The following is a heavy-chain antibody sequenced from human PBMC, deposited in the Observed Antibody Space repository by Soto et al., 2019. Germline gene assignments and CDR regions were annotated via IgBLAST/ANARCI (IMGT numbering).Heavy chain of an antibody. Sequence: QVQLVQSGAEVKKPGASVKVSCKASGYTFTSYGINWVRQAPGQGLEWMAWISAYNDNTNYAQKLQGRVTVTTDTSTSTAYMELRSLRSDDTAVYYCARAFSSTWAFDHWGQGTLVTVSS. D-gene: IGHD6-13*01. J-gene: IGHJ4*02. CDR1: GYTFTSYG. CDR3: ARAFSSTWAFDH. CDR2: ISAYNDNT. V-gene: IGHV1-18*01.